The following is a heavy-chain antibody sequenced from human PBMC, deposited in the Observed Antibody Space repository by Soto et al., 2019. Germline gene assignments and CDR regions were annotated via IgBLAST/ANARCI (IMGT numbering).Heavy chain of an antibody. D-gene: IGHD4-17*01. V-gene: IGHV3-33*01. CDR3: ARSHDYGDYENSWYFDL. J-gene: IGHJ2*01. Sequence: QVQLVESGGGVVQPGRSLRLSCAASGFTFSSYGMHWVRQAPGKGLEWVAVIWYDGSNKYYADSVKGRFTISRDNSKNTLYLQMNSLRAEDTAVYYCARSHDYGDYENSWYFDLWGRGTLVTVSS. CDR2: IWYDGSNK. CDR1: GFTFSSYG.